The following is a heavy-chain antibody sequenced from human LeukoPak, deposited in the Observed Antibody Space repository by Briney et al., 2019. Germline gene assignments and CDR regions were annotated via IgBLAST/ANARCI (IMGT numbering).Heavy chain of an antibody. Sequence: GGSLRLSCAASGFTFSNYALGWVRQAPGKGLEWVTGINDRGGSTYYADSVKGRFTISRDNSNNTLFLQMKSLRDDDTALYYCVTMITFGGDLRSSDHWGQGTLVTVSS. CDR3: VTMITFGGDLRSSDH. J-gene: IGHJ4*02. CDR2: INDRGGST. D-gene: IGHD3-16*01. CDR1: GFTFSNYA. V-gene: IGHV3-23*01.